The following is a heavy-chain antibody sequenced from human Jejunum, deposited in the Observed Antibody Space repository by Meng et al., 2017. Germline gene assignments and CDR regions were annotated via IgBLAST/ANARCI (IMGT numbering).Heavy chain of an antibody. D-gene: IGHD6-19*01. J-gene: IGHJ5*02. CDR1: GGSVSSGSYY. CDR3: ARTASSGWYWFDP. Sequence: SETLSLTCTVSGGSVSSGSYYWNWIRQPPGKGLEWIGHIYYSGSTNYNPSLKSRVSMSVDTSKNQFFLKLSSVTAADTAVYYCARTASSGWYWFDPWGQGNLVTVSS. V-gene: IGHV4-61*01. CDR2: IYYSGST.